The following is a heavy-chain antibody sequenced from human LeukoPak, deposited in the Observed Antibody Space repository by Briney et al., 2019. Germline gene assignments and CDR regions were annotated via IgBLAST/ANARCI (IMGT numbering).Heavy chain of an antibody. CDR2: VSGSGGST. Sequence: GGSLRLSCVASGLTFSSYAMSWVRQAPGKGLELVSAVSGSGGSTYYADSVQGRFTISRDNSKNTLYLQMDSLRAEDTAVYHCARGSGSYLQPTDYWGQGTLVTVSS. J-gene: IGHJ4*02. V-gene: IGHV3-23*01. CDR1: GLTFSSYA. D-gene: IGHD1-26*01. CDR3: ARGSGSYLQPTDY.